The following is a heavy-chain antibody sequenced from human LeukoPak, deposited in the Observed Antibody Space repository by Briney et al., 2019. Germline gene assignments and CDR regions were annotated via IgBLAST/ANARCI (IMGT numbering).Heavy chain of an antibody. J-gene: IGHJ4*02. V-gene: IGHV4-31*03. CDR3: ARSRIQLWNSPFDY. CDR1: GGSISSGGYY. CDR2: IYYSGST. Sequence: KPSETLSLTCTVSGGSISSGGYYWSWIRQHPGKGLEWIGYIYYSGSTYYNPSLKSRVTISVDTSKNQFSLKLSSVTAADTGVYYRARSRIQLWNSPFDYWGQGTLVTASS. D-gene: IGHD5-18*01.